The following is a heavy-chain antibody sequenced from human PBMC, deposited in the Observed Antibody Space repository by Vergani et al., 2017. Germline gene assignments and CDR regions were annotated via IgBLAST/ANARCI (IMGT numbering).Heavy chain of an antibody. D-gene: IGHD3-9*01. CDR3: ARVMYRDEASTGYRLEWMDI. J-gene: IGHJ6*02. Sequence: QVQLVESGPGLVKPSETLSLTCTVSGVSFNTYYWSWIRQSPGKGLEWIVYIYSTGSTNYNPSLNSRVTMSVDTAKNHFSLEFRSVTAADTAVYFCARVMYRDEASTGYRLEWMDIWGQGTMVTISS. V-gene: IGHV4-59*13. CDR1: GVSFNTYY. CDR2: IYSTGST.